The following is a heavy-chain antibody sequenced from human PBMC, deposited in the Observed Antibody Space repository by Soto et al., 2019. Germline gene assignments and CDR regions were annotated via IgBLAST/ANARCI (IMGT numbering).Heavy chain of an antibody. CDR1: GGSISKSNYF. V-gene: IGHV4-39*01. J-gene: IGHJ4*02. D-gene: IGHD2-21*01. CDR3: ARLGWGNGDSDY. CDR2: ILYTGTT. Sequence: SETLSLTCTVSGGSISKSNYFWGWIRQAPGKGLEWIASILYTGTTSYKSSLKSRVAISVDTSKNQFSLKLNSVTAADTAVYYCARLGWGNGDSDYWGQGTLVTVSS.